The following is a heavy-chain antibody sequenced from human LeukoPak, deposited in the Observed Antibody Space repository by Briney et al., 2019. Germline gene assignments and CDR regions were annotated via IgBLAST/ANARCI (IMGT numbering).Heavy chain of an antibody. CDR3: ARHSGPGSLSRPFDP. V-gene: IGHV4-39*01. CDR2: IYYTGST. J-gene: IGHJ5*02. CDR1: GASVTSGGFY. D-gene: IGHD3-10*01. Sequence: SETLSLTCSVSGASVTSGGFYWGWLRQSPGKGLEWIATIYYTGSTYYDPSLKSLVTIPIHTSQNQFSLHVRSVSAAETPVYYCARHSGPGSLSRPFDPWGQGTLVTLP.